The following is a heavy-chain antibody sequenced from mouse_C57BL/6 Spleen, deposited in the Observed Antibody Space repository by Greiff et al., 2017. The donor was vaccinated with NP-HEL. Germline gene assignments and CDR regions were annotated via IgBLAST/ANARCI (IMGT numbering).Heavy chain of an antibody. CDR1: GFTFSDYG. J-gene: IGHJ2*01. CDR3: ARQGGYFDY. Sequence: EVQLQQSGGGLVKPGGSLKLSCAASGFTFSDYGMHWVRQAPEKGLEWVAYLSSGSSTIYYADTVKGRFTISRDNAKNTLFLQMTSLRSEATALYSCARQGGYFDYWGQGTTLTVSS. CDR2: LSSGSSTI. V-gene: IGHV5-17*01.